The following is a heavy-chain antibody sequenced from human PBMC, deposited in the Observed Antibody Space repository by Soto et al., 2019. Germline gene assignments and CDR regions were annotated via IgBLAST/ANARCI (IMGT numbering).Heavy chain of an antibody. D-gene: IGHD1-26*01. V-gene: IGHV3-11*05. J-gene: IGHJ4*02. CDR1: GFTFSDYY. CDR3: ARVTVGATGGVYFDY. CDR2: ISSSSSYT. Sequence: QVQLVESGGGLVKPGGSLRLSCAASGFTFSDYYMSWIRQAPGKGLEWVSYISSSSSYTNYADSVKGRFTISRDNAKNSLYLQMNSLRAEETAVYYCARVTVGATGGVYFDYWGQGTLVTVSS.